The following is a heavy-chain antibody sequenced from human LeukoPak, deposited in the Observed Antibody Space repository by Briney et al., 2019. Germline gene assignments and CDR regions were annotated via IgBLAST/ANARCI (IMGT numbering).Heavy chain of an antibody. Sequence: SETLSLTCTVSGDAVYYWNWIRQPAGKGLEWIGRIYNNESTWSNPSLKSRVSMSIDTSKKQFSLKVSSVTAADTAVYYCARGFRGASFDYWGQGTLVTVSS. CDR1: GDAVYY. V-gene: IGHV4-4*07. CDR2: IYNNEST. CDR3: ARGFRGASFDY. D-gene: IGHD1-26*01. J-gene: IGHJ4*02.